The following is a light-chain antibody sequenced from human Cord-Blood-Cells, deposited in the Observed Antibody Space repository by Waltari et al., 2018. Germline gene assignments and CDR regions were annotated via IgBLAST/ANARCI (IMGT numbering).Light chain of an antibody. Sequence: EIVLTQSPGTLSFSPGERATLPCRASQSVSSSYLAWYQQKPGQAPRLLIYGASSRATGIPDRFSGSGAGTDFTLTISRLEPEDFAVYYCQQYGSSTDTFGQGTKLEIK. CDR2: GAS. J-gene: IGKJ2*01. V-gene: IGKV3-20*01. CDR3: QQYGSSTDT. CDR1: QSVSSSY.